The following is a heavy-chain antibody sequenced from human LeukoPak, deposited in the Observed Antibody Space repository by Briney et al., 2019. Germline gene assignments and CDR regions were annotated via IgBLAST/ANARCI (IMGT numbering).Heavy chain of an antibody. V-gene: IGHV4-4*02. CDR3: ARVSGSSWDHDALDI. CDR1: GGSISSSNW. D-gene: IGHD6-13*01. J-gene: IGHJ3*02. CDR2: IYHSGST. Sequence: PSGTLSLTCAVSGGSISSSNWWSWVRQPPGKGLEWIGEIYHSGSTNYNPSLKSRVTISVDKSKNQFSLKLSSVTAADTAVYYCARVSGSSWDHDALDIWGQGTMVTVSS.